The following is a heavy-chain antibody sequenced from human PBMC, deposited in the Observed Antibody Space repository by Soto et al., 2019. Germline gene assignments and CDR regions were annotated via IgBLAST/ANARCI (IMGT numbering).Heavy chain of an antibody. CDR3: ASSEATGLDY. Sequence: QVQLQESGPGLVKPSGTLSLTCTVSGGSMSSSNWWNWVRQSPGKGLEWIGEAHHSGRTNYNPSLKSRVTISVYKSKNHFSLKLSSVTAADTALYSGASSEATGLDYWGQGTLVTVSS. D-gene: IGHD1-26*01. CDR1: GGSMSSSNW. J-gene: IGHJ4*02. V-gene: IGHV4-4*02. CDR2: AHHSGRT.